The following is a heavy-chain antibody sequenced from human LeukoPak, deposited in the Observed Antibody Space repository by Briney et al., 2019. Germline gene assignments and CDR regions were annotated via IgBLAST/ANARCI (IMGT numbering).Heavy chain of an antibody. V-gene: IGHV4-34*01. Sequence: KPSETLSLTCAVYGGSFSGYYWTWIRQPPGKGLEWIGEMHHSGSTNYNPSLKSRVTISVDKSKNQFSLNLSSVTAADTAVYYCARSATYDYDTSLDYWGQGILVTVSS. CDR3: ARSATYDYDTSLDY. CDR1: GGSFSGYY. J-gene: IGHJ4*02. D-gene: IGHD3-22*01. CDR2: MHHSGST.